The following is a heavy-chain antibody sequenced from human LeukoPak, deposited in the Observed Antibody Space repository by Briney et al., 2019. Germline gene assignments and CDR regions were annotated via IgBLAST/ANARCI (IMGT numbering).Heavy chain of an antibody. CDR2: INHSGST. V-gene: IGHV4-34*01. CDR1: GGSISSYY. D-gene: IGHD6-13*01. J-gene: IGHJ4*02. Sequence: SETLSLTCTVSGGSISSYYWSWIRQPPGKGLEWIGEINHSGSTNYNPSLKSRVTISVDTSKNQFSLKLSSVTAADTAVYYCARGRPGIAAAGTWYPFDYWGQGTLVTVSS. CDR3: ARGRPGIAAAGTWYPFDY.